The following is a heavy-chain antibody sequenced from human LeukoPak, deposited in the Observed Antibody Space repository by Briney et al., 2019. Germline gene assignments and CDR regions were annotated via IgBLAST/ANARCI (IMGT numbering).Heavy chain of an antibody. J-gene: IGHJ4*02. V-gene: IGHV1-2*02. CDR2: VNPNSGDT. CDR1: GYTYSAFH. D-gene: IGHD3-10*01. Sequence: ASVKVSCKASGYTYSAFHIHWVRLAPGQGPEWMGWVNPNSGDTNYAQRFRGRVTMTRDTSINTAYMELSSLRSDDTAVYYCARSNYYGSQSEYWGQGTLVAVSS. CDR3: ARSNYYGSQSEY.